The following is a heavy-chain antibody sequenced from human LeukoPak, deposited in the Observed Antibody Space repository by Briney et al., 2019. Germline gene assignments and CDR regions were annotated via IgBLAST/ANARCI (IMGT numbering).Heavy chain of an antibody. Sequence: PGGSLRLSCGASGFSFSSYGMHWVRQAPGKGLEWVAVMSRDGSHIYYADSVKGRFTISRDNSKNTLYLQMNSLRAEDTAVYYCAKERNYYGSGRSFDYWGQGTLVTVSS. D-gene: IGHD3-10*01. CDR3: AKERNYYGSGRSFDY. J-gene: IGHJ4*02. CDR1: GFSFSSYG. CDR2: MSRDGSHI. V-gene: IGHV3-30*18.